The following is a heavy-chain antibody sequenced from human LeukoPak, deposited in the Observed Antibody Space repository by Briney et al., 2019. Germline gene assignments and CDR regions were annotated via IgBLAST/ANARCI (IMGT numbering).Heavy chain of an antibody. Sequence: GGSLRLSCAASGFTFSSYAMHWVRQAPGKGLEWVAVISYDGSNKYYADSVKGRFTISRDNSKNTLYLQMNSLRAEDTALYFCANGRSSSGALQHDYWGQGTLVTVSS. V-gene: IGHV3-30*04. D-gene: IGHD6-19*01. CDR2: ISYDGSNK. J-gene: IGHJ4*02. CDR3: ANGRSSSGALQHDY. CDR1: GFTFSSYA.